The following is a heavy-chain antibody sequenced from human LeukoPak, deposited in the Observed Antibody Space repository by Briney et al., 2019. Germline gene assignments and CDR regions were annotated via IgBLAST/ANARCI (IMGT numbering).Heavy chain of an antibody. CDR2: INHSGST. CDR1: GGSFSGYY. J-gene: IGHJ4*02. D-gene: IGHD1-14*01. Sequence: SETLSLTCAVYGGSFSGYYWSWIRQPPANGLEWIGEINHSGSTNYNPSLKSRVTISVDTSKNQFSLKLSSVTAADTAVYYCARQSLSRSFDYWGQGTLVTVSS. V-gene: IGHV4-34*01. CDR3: ARQSLSRSFDY.